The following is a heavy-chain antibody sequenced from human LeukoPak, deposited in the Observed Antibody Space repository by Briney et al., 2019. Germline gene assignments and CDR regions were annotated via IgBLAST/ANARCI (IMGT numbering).Heavy chain of an antibody. Sequence: SETLSLTCAVYGGSFSGYYWSWIRQPPGKGLEWIGEINHSGSTNYNPSLKSRVTISVDTSKNQFSLKLSSVTAADTAVYYCARIFGVVIQYYYYYMDVWGKGTTVTVSS. CDR3: ARIFGVVIQYYYYYMDV. D-gene: IGHD3-3*01. J-gene: IGHJ6*03. CDR1: GGSFSGYY. V-gene: IGHV4-34*01. CDR2: INHSGST.